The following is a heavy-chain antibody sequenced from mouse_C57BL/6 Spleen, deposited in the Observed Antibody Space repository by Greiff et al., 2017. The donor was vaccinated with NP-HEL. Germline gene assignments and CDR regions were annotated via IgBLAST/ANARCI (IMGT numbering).Heavy chain of an antibody. CDR3: AAYGSKEDY. CDR2: IDPSDSYT. CDR1: GYTFTSYW. J-gene: IGHJ2*01. D-gene: IGHD1-1*01. Sequence: QVQLQQPGAELVMPGASVKLSCKASGYTFTSYWMHWVKQRPGQGLEWIGEIDPSDSYTNYNQKFKGKSTLTVDKSSSTAYMQLSSLTSEDSAVYYCAAYGSKEDYWGQGTTLTVSS. V-gene: IGHV1-69*01.